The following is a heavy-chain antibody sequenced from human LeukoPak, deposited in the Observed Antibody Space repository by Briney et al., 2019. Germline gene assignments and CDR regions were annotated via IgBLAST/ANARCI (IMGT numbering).Heavy chain of an antibody. D-gene: IGHD3-16*01. V-gene: IGHV3-21*01. CDR3: ARWGTRDSFDI. J-gene: IGHJ3*02. Sequence: PGGSLRLSCAASGFTFSTYSMNWVRQAPGKGLEWVSSISTSSSYIYYADSVKDRFTISRDNAKNSLYLQLNSLRAEDTAVYYCARWGTRDSFDIWGQGTMVTVSS. CDR1: GFTFSTYS. CDR2: ISTSSSYI.